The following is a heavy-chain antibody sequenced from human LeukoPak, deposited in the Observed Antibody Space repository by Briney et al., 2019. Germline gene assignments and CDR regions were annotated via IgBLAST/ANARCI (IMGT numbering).Heavy chain of an antibody. CDR1: GFTFSSYW. CDR2: IKQDGSEK. Sequence: GGSLRLSCAASGFTFSSYWMSWVRQAPGKGLEWVANIKQDGSEKYYVDSVKGRFTISRDNAKNSLYLQMNSLRAEDTAVYCCARDLSIAVAGDYYYYGMDVWGQGTTVTVSS. J-gene: IGHJ6*02. V-gene: IGHV3-7*03. D-gene: IGHD6-19*01. CDR3: ARDLSIAVAGDYYYYGMDV.